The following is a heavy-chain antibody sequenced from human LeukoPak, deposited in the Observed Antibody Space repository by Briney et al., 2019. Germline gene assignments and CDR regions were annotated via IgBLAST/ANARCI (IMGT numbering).Heavy chain of an antibody. CDR1: GYTFTSYG. CDR3: ARDLPNIVVVPAANWFDP. J-gene: IGHJ5*02. V-gene: IGHV1-18*01. D-gene: IGHD2-2*01. CDR2: ISAYNGNT. Sequence: ASMKVSCKASGYTFTSYGISWVRQAPGQGLEWMGWISAYNGNTNYAQKLQGRVTMTTDTSTSTAYMELRSLRSDDTAVYYCARDLPNIVVVPAANWFDPWGQGTLVTVSS.